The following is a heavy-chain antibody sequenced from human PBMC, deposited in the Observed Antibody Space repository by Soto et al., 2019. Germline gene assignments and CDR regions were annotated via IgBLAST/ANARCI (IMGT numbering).Heavy chain of an antibody. CDR1: GFSLSNARMG. V-gene: IGHV2-26*01. Sequence: SGPTLVNPTETLTLTCTVSGFSLSNARMGVSWIRQPPGKALEWLAHIFSNDEKSYSTSLKSRLTISKDTSKSQVVLTMTNMDPVDTAKYYSARILVVPDAAYWFDTWGQGTLVTVSS. D-gene: IGHD2-2*01. CDR3: ARILVVPDAAYWFDT. CDR2: IFSNDEK. J-gene: IGHJ5*02.